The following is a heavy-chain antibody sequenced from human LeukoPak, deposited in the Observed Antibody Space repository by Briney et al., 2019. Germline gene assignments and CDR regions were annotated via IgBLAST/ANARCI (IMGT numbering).Heavy chain of an antibody. CDR1: GFTFDDYG. CDR3: ARTSSGSYLGGFDY. V-gene: IGHV3-20*04. CDR2: INWNGGST. D-gene: IGHD1-26*01. Sequence: GGSLRLSCAASGFTFDDYGMSWVRQAPGKGLEWVSGINWNGGSTGYADSVKGRFTISRDNAKNSLYLQMNSLRAEDTALCYCARTSSGSYLGGFDYWGQGTLVTVSS. J-gene: IGHJ4*02.